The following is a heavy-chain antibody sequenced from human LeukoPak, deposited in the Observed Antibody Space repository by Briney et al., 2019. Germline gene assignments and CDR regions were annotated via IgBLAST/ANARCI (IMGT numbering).Heavy chain of an antibody. V-gene: IGHV4-31*03. J-gene: IGHJ6*03. CDR1: GGSISSGGYY. CDR2: IYYSGST. D-gene: IGHD6-6*01. Sequence: SETLSLTCTVSGGSISSGGYYWSWIRQHPGKGLEWIGYIYYSGSTYYNPSLKSRVTISVDTSKNQFSLKLSSVTAADTAVYYCARSYSSSSRTYHYYYYMDVWGKGTTVTVSS. CDR3: ARSYSSSSRTYHYYYYMDV.